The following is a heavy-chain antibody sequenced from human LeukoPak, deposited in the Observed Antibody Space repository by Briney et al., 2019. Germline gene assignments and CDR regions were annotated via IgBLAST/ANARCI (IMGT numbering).Heavy chain of an antibody. CDR1: GGSFSGYY. CDR3: ARDTDFWSGYGSDAFDI. CDR2: INHSGST. J-gene: IGHJ3*02. Sequence: SETLSLTCAVYGGSFSGYYWSWLRQPPGKGLEWIGEINHSGSTNYNPSLKSRVTISVDTSKNQFSLKLSSVTAADTAVYYCARDTDFWSGYGSDAFDIWGQGTMVTVSS. D-gene: IGHD3-3*01. V-gene: IGHV4-34*01.